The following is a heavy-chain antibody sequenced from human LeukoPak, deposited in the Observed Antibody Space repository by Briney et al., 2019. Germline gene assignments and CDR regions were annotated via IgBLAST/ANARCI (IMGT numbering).Heavy chain of an antibody. Sequence: SETLSLTCAVYGGSFSGYYWSWIRQPPGKGLEWIGEVNHSGSTNYNPSLKSRVTISVDTSKNQFSLKLSSVTAADTAVYYCARDLTGPGGFDYWGQGTLVTVSS. CDR1: GGSFSGYY. V-gene: IGHV4-34*01. J-gene: IGHJ4*02. CDR2: VNHSGST. D-gene: IGHD1-14*01. CDR3: ARDLTGPGGFDY.